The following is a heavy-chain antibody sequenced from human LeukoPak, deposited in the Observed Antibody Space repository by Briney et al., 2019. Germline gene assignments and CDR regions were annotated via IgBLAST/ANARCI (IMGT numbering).Heavy chain of an antibody. J-gene: IGHJ4*02. V-gene: IGHV3-74*01. CDR1: GFTLSSYW. CDR3: AKDRGRRIVVVPATKWGTFDY. Sequence: GGSLRLSCAASGFTLSSYWMHWVLQAPGKGLGWVSRINREGSSTSYADSVKGRFTISRDNAKNTLSLQMNSLRAEDTAVYYCAKDRGRRIVVVPATKWGTFDYWGQGTLVTVSS. CDR2: INREGSST. D-gene: IGHD2-2*01.